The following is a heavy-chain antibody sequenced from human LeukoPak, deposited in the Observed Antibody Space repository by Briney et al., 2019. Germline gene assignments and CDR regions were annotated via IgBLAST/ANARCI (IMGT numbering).Heavy chain of an antibody. Sequence: GASVCVSSTASGYTFTTYDINWVRQAPGQGRESMGWMNPDSGNTGYAQNFQGRVTMARNTCISTAYMELSSLRSEDTAVYYCARKTGFDPWGQGTLVTVSS. V-gene: IGHV1-8*01. CDR2: MNPDSGNT. D-gene: IGHD1-14*01. J-gene: IGHJ5*02. CDR3: ARKTGFDP. CDR1: GYTFTTYD.